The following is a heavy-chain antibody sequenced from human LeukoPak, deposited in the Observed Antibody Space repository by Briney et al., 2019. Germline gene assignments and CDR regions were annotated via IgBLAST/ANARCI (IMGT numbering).Heavy chain of an antibody. CDR3: AKDAPGIAVAGTGWFDP. CDR2: ISGSGGST. CDR1: GFTFSSYA. D-gene: IGHD6-19*01. J-gene: IGHJ5*02. Sequence: PGGSLRLSCAASGFTFSSYAMSWVRQAPGKGLERVSAISGSGGSTYYADSVKGRFTISRDNSKNTLYLQMNSLRAEDTAVYYCAKDAPGIAVAGTGWFDPWGQGTLVTVSS. V-gene: IGHV3-23*01.